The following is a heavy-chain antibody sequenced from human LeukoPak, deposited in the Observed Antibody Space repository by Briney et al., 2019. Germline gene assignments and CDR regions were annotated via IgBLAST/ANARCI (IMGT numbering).Heavy chain of an antibody. CDR3: ARRDISSGWSFDS. V-gene: IGHV4-4*07. CDR1: GGSINNYH. Sequence: SETLSLTCTVSGGSINNYHWSWIRQPAGMGLEWIAQIHSSGSTNYNPPLKSRVTMSIDTPENQLSLTLTSVTAADTAVYYCARRDISSGWSFDSWGQGTLVTVSS. CDR2: IHSSGST. D-gene: IGHD6-19*01. J-gene: IGHJ4*02.